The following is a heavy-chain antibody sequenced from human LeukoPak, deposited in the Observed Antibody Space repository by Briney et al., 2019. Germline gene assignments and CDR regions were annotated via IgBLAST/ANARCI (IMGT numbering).Heavy chain of an antibody. CDR3: ASEYYYDSSGYYYGTGGNDY. CDR2: ISGSGGST. CDR1: GLTFSSYA. J-gene: IGHJ4*02. Sequence: GGSLRLSCAASGLTFSSYAMSWVRQAPGKGLEWVSAISGSGGSTYYADSVKGRFTISRDNSKNTLYLQMNSLRAEDTAVYYCASEYYYDSSGYYYGTGGNDYWGQGTLVTVSS. D-gene: IGHD3-22*01. V-gene: IGHV3-23*01.